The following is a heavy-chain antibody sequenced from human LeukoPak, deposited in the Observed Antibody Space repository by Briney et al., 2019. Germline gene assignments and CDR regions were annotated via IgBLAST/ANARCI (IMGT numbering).Heavy chain of an antibody. Sequence: ASVKVSRKASGYTFSTYDINWVRQASGQGLEWMGWMNPNSGNTGYAQKFQGRVTMTRSTSINTAYMELSSLKSDDTAVYYCARGLVGAAARLVYWGQGTLVTVSS. CDR1: GYTFSTYD. V-gene: IGHV1-8*01. CDR3: ARGLVGAAARLVY. D-gene: IGHD6-6*01. J-gene: IGHJ4*02. CDR2: MNPNSGNT.